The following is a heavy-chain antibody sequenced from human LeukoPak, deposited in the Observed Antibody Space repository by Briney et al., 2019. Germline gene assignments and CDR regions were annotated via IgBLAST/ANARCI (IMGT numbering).Heavy chain of an antibody. CDR2: ISASGGTT. CDR1: GFTFSSYA. Sequence: GGSLGLSCAASGFTFSSYALSWVRQAPGKGLEWVSVISASGGTTYYADSVKGRFTISRDTSKDTVYLQMHSLRAEDTAVYYCAKGDVLPSYPTFDYWGQGTLVTVSS. CDR3: AKGDVLPSYPTFDY. V-gene: IGHV3-23*01. D-gene: IGHD3-9*01. J-gene: IGHJ4*02.